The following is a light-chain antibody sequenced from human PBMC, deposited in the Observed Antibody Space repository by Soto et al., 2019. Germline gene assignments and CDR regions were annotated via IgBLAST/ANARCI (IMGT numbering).Light chain of an antibody. CDR3: HQYGRSPRT. J-gene: IGKJ1*01. CDR1: QSVSSRY. V-gene: IGKV3-20*01. Sequence: EIVLTQSPGALYLSPGERATLACGASQSVSSRYLAWYQQKPGQAPRHLIYGASTSHTGFPDRFIGIGSGTDFTLTISRLEPNDFAVYYCHQYGRSPRTFGQKTNAKIK. CDR2: GAS.